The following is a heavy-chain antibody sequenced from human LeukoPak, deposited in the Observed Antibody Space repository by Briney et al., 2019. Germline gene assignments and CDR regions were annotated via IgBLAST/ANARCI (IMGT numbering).Heavy chain of an antibody. V-gene: IGHV4-59*01. J-gene: IGHJ6*03. Sequence: SETLSLTCTVPGGSISSYYWNWIRQPPGKGLEWIGYIYYSGSTNYNPSLKSRVTISVDTSKNQFSLKLSSVTAADTAVYFCARGSYYSDSSGYSTYHYYYMDVWGKGTTVTVSS. CDR2: IYYSGST. CDR1: GGSISSYY. CDR3: ARGSYYSDSSGYSTYHYYYMDV. D-gene: IGHD3-22*01.